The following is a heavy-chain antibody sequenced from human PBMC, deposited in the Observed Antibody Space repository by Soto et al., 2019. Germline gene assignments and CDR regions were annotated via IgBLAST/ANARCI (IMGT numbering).Heavy chain of an antibody. CDR2: IYYSGST. D-gene: IGHD3-16*02. J-gene: IGHJ5*02. Sequence: QVQLQESGPGLVKPSETLSLTCTVSGGSVSSGSYYWSWIRQPPGKGLEWIGYIYYSGSTNYNPSLKSRVTISVDTSKNQFSLKLSSVTAADTAVDFCASIVAAWWFDPWGQGTLVTVSS. CDR1: GGSVSSGSYY. CDR3: ASIVAAWWFDP. V-gene: IGHV4-61*01.